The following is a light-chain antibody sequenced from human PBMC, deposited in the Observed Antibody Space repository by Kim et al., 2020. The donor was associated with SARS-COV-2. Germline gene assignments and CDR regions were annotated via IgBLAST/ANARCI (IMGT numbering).Light chain of an antibody. CDR2: DAT. CDR3: QQYSTYSYS. Sequence: SASIGDRVSIPCRASQSVDRWLAWYQQRPGKAPKLLIYDATDLKSGVPSRFSGRGSGTEFTLTITSLQPDDFGTYYCQQYSTYSYSLGQGTKLAI. CDR1: QSVDRW. J-gene: IGKJ2*03. V-gene: IGKV1-5*01.